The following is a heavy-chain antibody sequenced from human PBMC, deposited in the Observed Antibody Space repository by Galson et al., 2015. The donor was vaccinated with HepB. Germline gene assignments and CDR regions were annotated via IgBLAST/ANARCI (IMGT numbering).Heavy chain of an antibody. CDR1: GFSLSTSGVG. V-gene: IGHV2-5*01. Sequence: PALVKPTQTLTLTCTFSGFSLSTSGVGVGWIRQPPGKALEWLALIYWNDDKRYSPSLKSRLTITKDTSTNQVVLTMTNMDPVDTATYYCAHRRGGSYYSYWGQGTLVTVSP. J-gene: IGHJ4*02. CDR2: IYWNDDK. CDR3: AHRRGGSYYSY. D-gene: IGHD1-26*01.